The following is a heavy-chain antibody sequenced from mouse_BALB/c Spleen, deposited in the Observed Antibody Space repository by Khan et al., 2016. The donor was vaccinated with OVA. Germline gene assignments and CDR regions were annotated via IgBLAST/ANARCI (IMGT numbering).Heavy chain of an antibody. J-gene: IGHJ3*01. CDR1: GYTFTDYV. D-gene: IGHD4-1*01. CDR3: ARAGWDVFAY. Sequence: QVQLQQSGPELVKPGASVKMSCKACGYTFTDYVMNWVKQRNGQGLVWIGQIYPGSDSTYYNEKFKGKATLTADRSSSTAYMQLSNLTSEDSAVYFCARAGWDVFAYWGQGTLVTVSA. V-gene: IGHV1-77*01. CDR2: IYPGSDST.